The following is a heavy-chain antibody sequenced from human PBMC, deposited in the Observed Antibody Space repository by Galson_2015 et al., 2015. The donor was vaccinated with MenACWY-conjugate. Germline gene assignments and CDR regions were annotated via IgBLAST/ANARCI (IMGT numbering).Heavy chain of an antibody. CDR2: ISTGGDT. V-gene: IGHV3-13*01. Sequence: SLRLSCAASGFTFSNYDMHWVREARGKGLEWVSGISTGGDTYYSGSVKGRLTISRENAKNSLYLKMDSLRHGDTAIYYCVRGFHSRDKWNGLGLDVWGKGTTLIVSS. J-gene: IGHJ6*04. D-gene: IGHD1-20*01. CDR3: VRGFHSRDKWNGLGLDV. CDR1: GFTFSNYD.